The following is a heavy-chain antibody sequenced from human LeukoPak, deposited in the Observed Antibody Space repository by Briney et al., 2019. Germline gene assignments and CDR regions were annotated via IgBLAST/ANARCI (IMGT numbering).Heavy chain of an antibody. J-gene: IGHJ4*02. Sequence: SETLSLTCTVSNDSISPLYWGWIRRPPGKGLEFIGYIFYSGTTNFNPSLKSRVTLSVDTSKNQFSLRLNSVTAADTAVYYCARGGSAAKYYSDSWGQGTLVTVSS. CDR3: ARGGSAAKYYSDS. D-gene: IGHD6-13*01. CDR1: NDSISPLY. CDR2: IFYSGTT. V-gene: IGHV4-59*11.